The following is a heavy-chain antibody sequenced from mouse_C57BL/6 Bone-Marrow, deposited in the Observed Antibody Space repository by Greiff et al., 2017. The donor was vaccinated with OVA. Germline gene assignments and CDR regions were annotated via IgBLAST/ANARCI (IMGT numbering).Heavy chain of an antibody. CDR3: ARFLWLRRLDY. V-gene: IGHV1-50*01. D-gene: IGHD2-2*01. CDR2: IDPSDSYT. CDR1: GYTFTSYW. Sequence: QVQLQQPGAELVKPGASVKLSCKASGYTFTSYWMQWVKQRPGQGLEWIGEIDPSDSYTNYNQKFKGKATLTVDTSSSTAYMQLSSLTSEDSAVYYCARFLWLRRLDYWGQGTTLTVSS. J-gene: IGHJ2*01.